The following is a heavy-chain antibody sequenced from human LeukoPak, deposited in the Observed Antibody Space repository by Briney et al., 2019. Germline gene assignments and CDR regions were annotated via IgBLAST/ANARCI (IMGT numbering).Heavy chain of an antibody. CDR2: INPNSGGT. V-gene: IGHV1-2*06. D-gene: IGHD3-9*01. J-gene: IGHJ6*03. CDR3: ARGDILTGYYSVYYYYMDV. CDR1: GYTFTGYY. Sequence: ASVKVSCKASGYTFTGYYMHWVRQAPGQGLEWMGRINPNSGGTNYAQKFQGRVTMTRDTSISTAYMELGRLRSGDTAVYYCARGDILTGYYSVYYYYMDVWGKGTTVTVSS.